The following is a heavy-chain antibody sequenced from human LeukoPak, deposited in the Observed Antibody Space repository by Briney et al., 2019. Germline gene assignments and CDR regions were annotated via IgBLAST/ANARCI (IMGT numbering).Heavy chain of an antibody. CDR3: ARGLGWLQSFDY. CDR2: ISTSSTYI. CDR1: GFTFSTYT. J-gene: IGHJ4*02. D-gene: IGHD5-24*01. Sequence: GGPLRLSYAASGFTFSTYTMTWVRQAPGKGLEWVSSISTSSTYIYYADSMKGRFTISRDNAKNSLYLQMNSLRAEDTAVYYCARGLGWLQSFDYWGQGTLVTVSS. V-gene: IGHV3-21*01.